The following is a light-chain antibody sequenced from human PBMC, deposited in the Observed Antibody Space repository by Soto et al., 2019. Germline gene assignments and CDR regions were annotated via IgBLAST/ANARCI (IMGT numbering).Light chain of an antibody. CDR1: QTISSW. CDR2: KAS. V-gene: IGKV1-5*03. CDR3: QQYDSYWTM. Sequence: PSTLSGSVGDRVTITCRASQTISSWLAWYQQKPGKAPKLLIYKASTLKSGVPSRFSGSGSGTEFTLTISSLQPDDFATYYCQQYDSYWTMFGQGTKVDIK. J-gene: IGKJ1*01.